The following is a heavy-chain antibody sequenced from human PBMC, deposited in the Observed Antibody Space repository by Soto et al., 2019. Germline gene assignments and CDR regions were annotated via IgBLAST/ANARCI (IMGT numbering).Heavy chain of an antibody. CDR3: ARVVGIAARPFDY. V-gene: IGHV4-34*01. CDR1: GGSFSGYY. D-gene: IGHD6-6*01. CDR2: INHSGST. J-gene: IGHJ4*02. Sequence: SETLSLTCAVYGGSFSGYYWSWIRQPPGKGLEWIGEINHSGSTNYNPSLKSRVTISVDTSKNQFSLKLSSVTAADTAVYYCARVVGIAARPFDYWGQGTLVTVSS.